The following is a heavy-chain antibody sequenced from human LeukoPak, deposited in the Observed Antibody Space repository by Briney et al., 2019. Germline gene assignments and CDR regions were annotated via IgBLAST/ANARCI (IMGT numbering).Heavy chain of an antibody. J-gene: IGHJ3*02. Sequence: GGSLRLSCAASGFTFSSYWMSWVRQAPGKGLEWVANIRQEGSEKYYVDSVKGRFTISRDNAKNSLYLQMNSLRADDTAVYYWARTARRDVFDIWGKGKMVTVSS. CDR3: ARTARRDVFDI. V-gene: IGHV3-7*01. CDR1: GFTFSSYW. CDR2: IRQEGSEK.